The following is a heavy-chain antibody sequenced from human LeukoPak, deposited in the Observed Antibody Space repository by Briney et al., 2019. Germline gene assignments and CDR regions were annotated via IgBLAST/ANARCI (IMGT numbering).Heavy chain of an antibody. V-gene: IGHV3-21*01. CDR3: ARGHTAVTRHFDF. Sequence: GGSLRLSCEASGFTFTTYSMTWVRQTPGKGLEWVSIISSGSSAIFSADALKGRFTISRDDAKNLLYLDMNSLGAEDTAVHYCARGHTAVTRHFDFWGQGTLVTVSS. CDR2: ISSGSSAI. J-gene: IGHJ4*02. CDR1: GFTFTTYS. D-gene: IGHD4-17*01.